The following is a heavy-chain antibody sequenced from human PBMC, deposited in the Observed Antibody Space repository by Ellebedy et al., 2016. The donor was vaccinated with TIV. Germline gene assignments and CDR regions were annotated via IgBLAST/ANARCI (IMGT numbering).Heavy chain of an antibody. V-gene: IGHV3-49*03. D-gene: IGHD3-10*01. CDR1: GFTFGDYA. CDR3: AGGMTMLRGLLDY. CDR2: ITSTTYGATT. J-gene: IGHJ4*02. Sequence: GESLKISCSSSGFTFGDYAVTWLRQPPGKGLEWVGFITSTTYGATTEYAASVKGRFIISRDDSKSVAYLQMNSLKTEDTAMYYCAGGMTMLRGLLDYWGQGTLVIVSS.